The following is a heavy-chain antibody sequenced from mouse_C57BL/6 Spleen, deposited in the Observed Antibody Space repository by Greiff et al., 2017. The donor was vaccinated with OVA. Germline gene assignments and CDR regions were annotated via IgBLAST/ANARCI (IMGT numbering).Heavy chain of an antibody. CDR2: ISDGGSYT. CDR3: ARDRVLPYAMDY. D-gene: IGHD1-1*01. Sequence: EVQLVESGGGLVKPGGSLKLSCAASGFTFSSYAMSWVRQTPEKRLEWVATISDGGSYTYYPDNVKGRFTISRDNAKNNLYLQMSHLKSEDTAMYYCARDRVLPYAMDYWGQGTSVTVSS. V-gene: IGHV5-4*01. J-gene: IGHJ4*01. CDR1: GFTFSSYA.